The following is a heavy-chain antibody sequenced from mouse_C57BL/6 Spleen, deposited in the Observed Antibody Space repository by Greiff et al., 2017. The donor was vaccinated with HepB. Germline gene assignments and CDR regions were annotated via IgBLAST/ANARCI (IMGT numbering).Heavy chain of an antibody. J-gene: IGHJ1*03. D-gene: IGHD1-1*01. CDR2: INYDGSST. Sequence: EVKLMESEGGLVQPGSSMKLSCTASGFTFSDYYMAWVRQVPEKGLEWVANINYDGSSTYYLDSLKSRFIISRDNAKNILYLQMSSLKSEDTATYYCARLDFISITTVWYFDVWGTGTTVTVSS. CDR1: GFTFSDYY. V-gene: IGHV5-16*01. CDR3: ARLDFISITTVWYFDV.